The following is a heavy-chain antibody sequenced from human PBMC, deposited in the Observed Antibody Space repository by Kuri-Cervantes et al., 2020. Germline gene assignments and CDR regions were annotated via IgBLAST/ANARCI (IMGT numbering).Heavy chain of an antibody. CDR2: ISYDGSNK. Sequence: SLKISRAASGFTFSSYAMHWVRQAPGKGLEWVAVISYDGSNKYYADSVKGRFTISRDNSKNTLYLQMNSLRAEDTAVYYCARDRSGSLDYWGQGTLVTVSS. CDR3: ARDRSGSLDY. V-gene: IGHV3-30-3*01. J-gene: IGHJ4*02. D-gene: IGHD1-26*01. CDR1: GFTFSSYA.